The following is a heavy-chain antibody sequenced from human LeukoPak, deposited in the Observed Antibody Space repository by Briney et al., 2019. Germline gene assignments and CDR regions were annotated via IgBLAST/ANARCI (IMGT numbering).Heavy chain of an antibody. D-gene: IGHD2-21*02. CDR2: MSPKSGNT. Sequence: ASVKVSCKASGYTFTNYDINWERQAPGQGLEWMGWMSPKSGNTGYAQKFQGRVTMTSDTSIRTAYMELSSLTSEDTAVYYCARTPPKGDIDNWGQGALVTVSS. J-gene: IGHJ4*02. CDR3: ARTPPKGDIDN. V-gene: IGHV1-8*01. CDR1: GYTFTNYD.